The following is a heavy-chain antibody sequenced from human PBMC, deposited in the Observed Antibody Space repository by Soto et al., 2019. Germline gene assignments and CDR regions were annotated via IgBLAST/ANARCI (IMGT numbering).Heavy chain of an antibody. V-gene: IGHV1-3*05. CDR1: GYTFTSYA. Sequence: QVQVVQSGAEEKKPGASVKVSCKASGYTFTSYAMHWVRQAPGQRLARMGWINAGNGNTKYSQNFQGRVTITRDTSASTAYMELSSLRSEDTAVYYCARSGLLPCFDYWGQGTLVTVSS. D-gene: IGHD3-3*01. CDR3: ARSGLLPCFDY. CDR2: INAGNGNT. J-gene: IGHJ4*02.